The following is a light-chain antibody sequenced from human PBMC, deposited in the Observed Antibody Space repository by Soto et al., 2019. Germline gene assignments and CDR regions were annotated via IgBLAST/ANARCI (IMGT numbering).Light chain of an antibody. Sequence: DIQMTQSPSSVSAYVGDRVTVTCRASQGIGSWLAWYQQKPGKAPNLLIYGASSLQSGVPSRFSGSGSGPEFPLSISSLQPEDSATYYCQQAHSFPLTVRGGPKVEIK. CDR3: QQAHSFPLT. J-gene: IGKJ4*01. CDR2: GAS. CDR1: QGIGSW. V-gene: IGKV1D-12*01.